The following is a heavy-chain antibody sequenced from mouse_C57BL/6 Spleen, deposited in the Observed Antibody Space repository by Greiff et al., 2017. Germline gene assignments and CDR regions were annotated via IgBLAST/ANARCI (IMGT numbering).Heavy chain of an antibody. CDR1: GFNIKDYY. CDR3: TTRISTVVDFDY. V-gene: IGHV14-1*01. Sequence: VQLQQSGAELVRPGASVKLSCTASGFNIKDYYMHWVKQRPEQGLEWIGRIDPEDGVTAYAPKFQGKANMTADKSSTTSFLLLSSLTSEDTAVYYCTTRISTVVDFDYWGQGTTLTVSS. J-gene: IGHJ2*01. CDR2: IDPEDGVT. D-gene: IGHD1-1*01.